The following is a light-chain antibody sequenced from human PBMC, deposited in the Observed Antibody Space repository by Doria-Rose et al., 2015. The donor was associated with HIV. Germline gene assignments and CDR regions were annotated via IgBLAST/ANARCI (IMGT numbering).Light chain of an antibody. CDR2: AAS. CDR3: QQYKSYPIT. Sequence: LPQSPYSLSESEGYRVILTCRASQDINTYLAWFQQKPGKAPKSLIYAASSLQSGVPSKFRGSGSETDFTLTITSLQPEDFATYYCQQYKSYPITFGQGTRLEIK. V-gene: IGKV1-16*02. CDR1: QDINTY. J-gene: IGKJ5*01.